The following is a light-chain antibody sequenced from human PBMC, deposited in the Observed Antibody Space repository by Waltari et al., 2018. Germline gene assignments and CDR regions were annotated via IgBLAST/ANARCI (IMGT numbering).Light chain of an antibody. CDR1: QSVSRT. J-gene: IGKJ1*01. V-gene: IGKV3-20*01. CDR2: DAS. CDR3: QKYGTLPAT. Sequence: EIVLTQSPGTLSLSQGERATLSCRASQSVSRTLAWYQQKPGQAPRLLIYDASSRATGIPDRFSGSGSETDFSLTISRLEPEDFAVYYCQKYGTLPATFGQGTKVEIK.